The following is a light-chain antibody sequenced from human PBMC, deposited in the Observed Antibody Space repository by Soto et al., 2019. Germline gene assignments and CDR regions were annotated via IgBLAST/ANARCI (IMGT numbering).Light chain of an antibody. CDR1: SSDVGAYNY. CDR2: EVN. Sequence: QSALTQPASVSGSPGQSITISCTGTSSDVGAYNYVSWYQQHLGKAPKLMIYEVNSRPSGVSNRFSGSKSGITASLTISGLQAEDEADYYCSSYASTSTAVFGTGTKLTVL. V-gene: IGLV2-14*01. J-gene: IGLJ1*01. CDR3: SSYASTSTAV.